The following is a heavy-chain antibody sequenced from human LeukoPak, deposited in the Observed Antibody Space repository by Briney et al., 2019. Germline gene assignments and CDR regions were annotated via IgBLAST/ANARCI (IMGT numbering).Heavy chain of an antibody. J-gene: IGHJ4*02. V-gene: IGHV4-59*12. CDR2: IYYSGST. CDR3: ATLRSYDILTGYPFGY. Sequence: SETLSLTCTVSGGSISSYYWSWIRQPPGKGLEWIGYIYYSGSTNYNPSLKSRVTISVDTSKNQFSLKLSSATAADTAVYYCATLRSYDILTGYPFGYWGQGTLVTVSS. CDR1: GGSISSYY. D-gene: IGHD3-9*01.